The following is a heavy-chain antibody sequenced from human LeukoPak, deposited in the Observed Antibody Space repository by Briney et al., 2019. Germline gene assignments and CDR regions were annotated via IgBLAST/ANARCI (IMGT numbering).Heavy chain of an antibody. Sequence: GGSLRLSCAASGFTFSNAWMSWVRQAPGKGLEWVGRIQSKTDGGTIECAAPVKGRFSISRDDSKTTLFLQMNSLKTEDTGVYYCSTLMVRGIINIWGQGTLVTVSS. CDR2: IQSKTDGGTI. D-gene: IGHD3-10*01. CDR3: STLMVRGIINI. CDR1: GFTFSNAW. V-gene: IGHV3-15*01. J-gene: IGHJ4*02.